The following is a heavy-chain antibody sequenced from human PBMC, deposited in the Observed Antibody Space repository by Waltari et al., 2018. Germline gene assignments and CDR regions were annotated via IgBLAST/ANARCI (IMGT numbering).Heavy chain of an antibody. CDR1: GFTFSNYA. V-gene: IGHV3-48*03. D-gene: IGHD1-20*01. CDR3: MSSLISGTTL. CDR2: ISTSGTSI. J-gene: IGHJ4*02. Sequence: EVQLVQSGEGLLQPGGSVRLSCAASGFTFSNYAMNWVRQAPGKGVDWISHISTSGTSIYYADPVRGRFTISRDNTKNSLYLQMNSLRAEDTAVYYCMSSLISGTTLWGQGTLVTVSS.